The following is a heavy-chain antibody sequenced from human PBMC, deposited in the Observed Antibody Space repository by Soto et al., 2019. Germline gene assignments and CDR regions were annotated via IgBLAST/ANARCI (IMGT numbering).Heavy chain of an antibody. Sequence: ASVKVSCKASGGTFSSYTINWVRQAPGQGLEWMGGIIPIFGTTNYAKKFQGRVTITADESTSTAYMELSSLRSEDTAVYYCARYASSGNNSVWYTFDPWGQGTLVTVSS. CDR3: ARYASSGNNSVWYTFDP. CDR1: GGTFSSYT. J-gene: IGHJ5*02. D-gene: IGHD6-19*01. V-gene: IGHV1-69*13. CDR2: IIPIFGTT.